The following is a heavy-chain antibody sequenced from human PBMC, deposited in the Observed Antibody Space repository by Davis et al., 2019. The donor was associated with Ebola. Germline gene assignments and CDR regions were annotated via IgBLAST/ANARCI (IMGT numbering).Heavy chain of an antibody. Sequence: PSETLSLTCTVSGGSISSGGYYWSWIRQPAGKGLEWIGRIYTSGSTNYNPSLKSRVTMSVDTSKNQFSLKLSSVTAADTAVYYCARDRGYSYGYGFDYWGQGTLVTVSS. CDR1: GGSISSGGYY. J-gene: IGHJ4*02. CDR3: ARDRGYSYGYGFDY. CDR2: IYTSGST. V-gene: IGHV4-61*02. D-gene: IGHD5-18*01.